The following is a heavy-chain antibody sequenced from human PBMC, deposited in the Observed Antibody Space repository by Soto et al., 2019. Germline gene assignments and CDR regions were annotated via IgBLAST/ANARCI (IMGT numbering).Heavy chain of an antibody. Sequence: QVQLVQSGAEVKKPGSSVKVSCKASGGTFSSYAISWVRQAPGQGLEWMGGIIPIFGTANYAQKFQGRVTMTADESTSTAYMELSSLRSEDTAVYYCARGSPQLAPSSYGMDVWGQGTTVTVSS. CDR1: GGTFSSYA. CDR2: IIPIFGTA. CDR3: ARGSPQLAPSSYGMDV. J-gene: IGHJ6*02. D-gene: IGHD2-2*01. V-gene: IGHV1-69*12.